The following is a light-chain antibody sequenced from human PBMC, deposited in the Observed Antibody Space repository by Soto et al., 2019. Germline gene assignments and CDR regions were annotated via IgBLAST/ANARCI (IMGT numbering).Light chain of an antibody. V-gene: IGKV4-1*01. CDR2: WAS. Sequence: DIVMTQSPDSLAVSLGERATINCKSSQSVLYSSNNKNYLAWYQQKPGQPPKLLIYWASTRESGVPDRFSGSWSGTDFTLTISSLQADDVAVYYGQQYYSTPPTFGQGTKVEIK. J-gene: IGKJ1*01. CDR1: QSVLYSSNNKNY. CDR3: QQYYSTPPT.